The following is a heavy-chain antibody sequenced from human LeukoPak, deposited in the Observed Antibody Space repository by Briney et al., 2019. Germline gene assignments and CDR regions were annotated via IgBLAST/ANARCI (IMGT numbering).Heavy chain of an antibody. Sequence: PGGSLRLSCEASGFTFSTYAMSWVRQTPGKGLEWVAAISGDNPGTYHASSVRGRFTISRDNSKNTVHLQMNALRAEDAATYYCAKASVGHCSGAFCYHFDSWGQGTLVTVSS. CDR2: ISGDNPGT. D-gene: IGHD2-15*01. J-gene: IGHJ4*02. CDR1: GFTFSTYA. CDR3: AKASVGHCSGAFCYHFDS. V-gene: IGHV3-23*01.